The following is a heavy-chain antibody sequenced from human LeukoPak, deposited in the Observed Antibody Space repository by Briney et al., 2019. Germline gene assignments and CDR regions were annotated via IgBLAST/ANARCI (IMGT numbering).Heavy chain of an antibody. CDR3: AKSSSGRHAFDI. V-gene: IGHV3-23*01. J-gene: IGHJ3*02. CDR1: GCTFSSYA. Sequence: GGSLRLSCAASGCTFSSYAMSWVRQAPGKGLEWVSAISGSGGSTYYADSVKGRFTISRDNSKNTLYLQMNSLRAEDTAVYYCAKSSSGRHAFDIWGQGTMVTVSS. D-gene: IGHD2-15*01. CDR2: ISGSGGST.